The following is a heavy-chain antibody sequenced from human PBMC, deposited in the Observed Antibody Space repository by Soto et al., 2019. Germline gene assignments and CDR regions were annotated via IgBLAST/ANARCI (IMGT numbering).Heavy chain of an antibody. V-gene: IGHV4-34*01. CDR1: GGSFSGYY. D-gene: IGHD3-10*01. J-gene: IGHJ5*02. CDR3: ARERAVLLWFWEKNWFDP. Sequence: QVQLQQWGAGLLKPSETLSLTCAVYGGSFSGYYWSWIRQPPGKGLEWIGEINHSGSTNYNPSLKSRVTISVDTSKIQFSLKLSSVTAADTAVYYCARERAVLLWFWEKNWFDPLGQGTLVTVSS. CDR2: INHSGST.